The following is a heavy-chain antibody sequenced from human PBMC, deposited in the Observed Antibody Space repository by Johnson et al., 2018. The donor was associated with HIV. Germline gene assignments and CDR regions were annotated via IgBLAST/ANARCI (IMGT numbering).Heavy chain of an antibody. V-gene: IGHV3-30*18. CDR3: AKCRDYDSGGCSNAFDI. CDR1: GLTFSSYG. J-gene: IGHJ3*02. Sequence: QVQLVESGGGVVQPGRSLRLSCADSGLTFSSYGMNWVRQAPGKGLEWLAAISFDGSKKNYADSVKGQFTISSDNSKNTLFLQMNSLRAEDTAVYYCAKCRDYDSGGCSNAFDIWGQGTMVTVSS. CDR2: ISFDGSKK. D-gene: IGHD3-22*01.